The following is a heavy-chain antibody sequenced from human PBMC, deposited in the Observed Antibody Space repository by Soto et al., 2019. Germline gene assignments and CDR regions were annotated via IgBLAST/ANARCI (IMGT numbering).Heavy chain of an antibody. D-gene: IGHD3-9*01. Sequence: QVQLVQSGAEVKKPGASVKVSCKASGYTFTSYDINWVRQATGQGLEWMGWMNPNSGNTGYAQKFQGRVTMTRNTSISTAYMELSSLRSEDTAVYYCARGPIRYFDWSYYYYGMDVWGQGTTDTVSS. V-gene: IGHV1-8*01. J-gene: IGHJ6*02. CDR3: ARGPIRYFDWSYYYYGMDV. CDR2: MNPNSGNT. CDR1: GYTFTSYD.